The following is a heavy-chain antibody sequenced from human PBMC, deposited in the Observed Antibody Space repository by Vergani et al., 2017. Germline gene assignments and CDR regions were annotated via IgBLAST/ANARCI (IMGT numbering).Heavy chain of an antibody. J-gene: IGHJ1*01. CDR2: ISAYNGNT. D-gene: IGHD6-25*01. V-gene: IGHV1-18*01. CDR1: GYTFSTYG. CDR3: ARDRIENDTYGRSGY. Sequence: QVQLVQSGAEVKKPGASVKVSCKASGYTFSTYGISWVRQAPGQGLEWMGWISAYNGNTNYPEKFQGRLTMTTDTSTRTAYMELRSLRSDDTAVYYCARDRIENDTYGRSGYWGAGTLVTVSS.